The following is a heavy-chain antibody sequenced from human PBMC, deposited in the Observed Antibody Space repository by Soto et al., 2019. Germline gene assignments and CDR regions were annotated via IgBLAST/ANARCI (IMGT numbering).Heavy chain of an antibody. J-gene: IGHJ4*02. CDR3: ATKPNGLYYFDY. CDR1: GGSISSGGYY. D-gene: IGHD2-8*01. V-gene: IGHV4-31*03. Sequence: QVQLQESGPGLVQPSQTLSLTCTVSGGSISSGGYYWSWIRQHPGKGLGWIGYIYSSGVTYYDPSLKSRVTMSVDMSKNQFSLRLSSVTAADTAVYYCATKPNGLYYFDYWGQGALVTVSS. CDR2: IYSSGVT.